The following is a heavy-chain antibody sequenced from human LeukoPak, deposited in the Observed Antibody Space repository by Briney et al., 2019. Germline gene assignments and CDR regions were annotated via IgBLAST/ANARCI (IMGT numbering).Heavy chain of an antibody. CDR2: INSDGSST. J-gene: IGHJ4*02. Sequence: GGSLRLSCAASGFTFSSYWMHWVRQAPGKGLVWVSRINSDGSSTSYADSVKGRFTISRDNAKNTLYLQMNSLRAEDTALYYCARARAYSYGYSDYWGQGTLVTVSS. CDR1: GFTFSSYW. D-gene: IGHD5-18*01. CDR3: ARARAYSYGYSDY. V-gene: IGHV3-74*01.